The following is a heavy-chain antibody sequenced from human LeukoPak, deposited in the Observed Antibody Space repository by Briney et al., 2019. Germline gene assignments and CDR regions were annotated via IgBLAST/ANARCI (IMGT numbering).Heavy chain of an antibody. V-gene: IGHV3-23*01. Sequence: PGGSLRLSCAASGFTFNKYAMTWVRQAPGKGLEWVSVISANGHNTYYVDSVKGRFTISRDNFKNMMYLQMDSLRVEDTAVYYRTLRTDYWGQGILVSVSS. CDR2: ISANGHNT. CDR1: GFTFNKYA. J-gene: IGHJ4*01. CDR3: TLRTDY.